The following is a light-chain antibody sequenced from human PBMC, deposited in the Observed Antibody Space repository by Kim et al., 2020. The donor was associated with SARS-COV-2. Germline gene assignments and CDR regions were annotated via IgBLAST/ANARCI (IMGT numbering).Light chain of an antibody. Sequence: EIVLTQSPGTLSLSPGERATLSCRASQRVSSTYLAWYQQKPGQAPSLLIYGASSRATGIPDRFSGSGSGTDFTLTISRLEPEDFAVYYCQQYGTSPLTFGGGTKVDIK. CDR2: GAS. CDR1: QRVSSTY. CDR3: QQYGTSPLT. V-gene: IGKV3-20*01. J-gene: IGKJ4*01.